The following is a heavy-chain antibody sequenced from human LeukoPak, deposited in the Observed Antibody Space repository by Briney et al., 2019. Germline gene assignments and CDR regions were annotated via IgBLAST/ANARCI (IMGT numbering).Heavy chain of an antibody. V-gene: IGHV3-33*01. CDR2: IWYDGSNK. J-gene: IGHJ4*02. D-gene: IGHD6-19*01. CDR3: ARDGELAVAGTPQDFDY. CDR1: GFTFSSYG. Sequence: GGSLRLPCAASGFTFSSYGMHWVRQAPGKGLGWVAVIWYDGSNKYYADSVKGRFTISRDNSKNTLYLQMNSLRAEDTAVYYCARDGELAVAGTPQDFDYWGQGTLVTVSS.